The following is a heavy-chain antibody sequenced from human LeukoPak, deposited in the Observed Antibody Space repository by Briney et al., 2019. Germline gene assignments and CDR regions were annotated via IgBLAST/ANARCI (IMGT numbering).Heavy chain of an antibody. CDR1: GFTFSSYE. CDR2: ISDDSNYI. Sequence: GGSLRLSCAASGFTFSSYEMNWIRQAPGKGLEWVSSISDDSNYIFYADPVKGRFTISRDNAKNSLYLQMNSLTAEDSAVYYCASRRGSNRPFDYWGQGTLVTVSS. V-gene: IGHV3-21*01. CDR3: ASRRGSNRPFDY. J-gene: IGHJ4*02. D-gene: IGHD1-26*01.